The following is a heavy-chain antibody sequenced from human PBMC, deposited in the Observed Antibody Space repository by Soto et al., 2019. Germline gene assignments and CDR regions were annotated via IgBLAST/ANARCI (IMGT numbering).Heavy chain of an antibody. J-gene: IGHJ3*02. V-gene: IGHV3-7*01. D-gene: IGHD6-19*01. CDR1: GFTFSSYW. Sequence: EVQLVESGGGLVQPGGSLRLSCAASGFTFSSYWMSWVRQAPGKGLEWVAKIKQDGSEKYYVDSVKGRFTISRDNAKNSLYLQMNSLRAEDTAVYYCARDRMRYSSGWGHDAFDIWGQGTMVTVSS. CDR3: ARDRMRYSSGWGHDAFDI. CDR2: IKQDGSEK.